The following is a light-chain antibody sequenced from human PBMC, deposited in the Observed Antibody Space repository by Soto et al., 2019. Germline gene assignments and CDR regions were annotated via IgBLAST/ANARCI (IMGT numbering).Light chain of an antibody. V-gene: IGKV3-15*01. Sequence: ELVMTQSPATLSVSPGERATLSCRASQSINTNLAWYQQKPGQAPRLLIYGASTRATGVPLRFSGSGSGTESTLTISSLQSEDSAVYYCQQFNNWPPWTFGQGTKVEIK. CDR3: QQFNNWPPWT. CDR2: GAS. J-gene: IGKJ1*01. CDR1: QSINTN.